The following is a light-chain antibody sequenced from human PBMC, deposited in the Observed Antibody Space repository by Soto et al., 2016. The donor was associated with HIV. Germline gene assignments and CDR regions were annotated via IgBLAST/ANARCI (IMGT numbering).Light chain of an antibody. CDR2: AAS. V-gene: IGKV1-6*01. Sequence: AIQMTQSPSSLSASVGDRVTITCRASQGIRNELGWYQQKPGKAPKLLIYAASSLGSGVPLRFSGSVSGTDSTLTISSLQPEDSASYFCLQDYTYPYTFGQGTRLEIK. J-gene: IGKJ2*01. CDR3: LQDYTYPYT. CDR1: QGIRNE.